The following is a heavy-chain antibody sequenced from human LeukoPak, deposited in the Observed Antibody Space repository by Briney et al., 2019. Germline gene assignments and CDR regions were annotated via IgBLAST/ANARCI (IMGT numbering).Heavy chain of an antibody. J-gene: IGHJ4*02. CDR2: SNSSGGST. Sequence: ASVKVSCKASGYTXTSYYMHWVRQAPGQGLDWMGISNSSGGSTSYAQKFQGRVTMTRDTSTSTVYMELSSLRSEDTAVYYCARDQKLMYYYGPTIIGAPGYWGQGTLVTVSS. D-gene: IGHD3-10*01. CDR1: GYTXTSYY. V-gene: IGHV1-46*01. CDR3: ARDQKLMYYYGPTIIGAPGY.